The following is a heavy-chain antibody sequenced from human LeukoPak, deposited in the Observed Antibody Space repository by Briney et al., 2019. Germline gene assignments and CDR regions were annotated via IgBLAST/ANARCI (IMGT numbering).Heavy chain of an antibody. Sequence: GGSLRLSCAASGFTFSSYSMNWVRQAPGKGLEWVSSISSSSSYIYYADSVKGRFTISRDNAKNSLYLQMNSLRAEDTAVYYCARGRGFRGFYDYWGQGTLVTVSS. CDR1: GFTFSSYS. CDR3: ARGRGFRGFYDY. CDR2: ISSSSSYI. V-gene: IGHV3-21*01. D-gene: IGHD5-12*01. J-gene: IGHJ4*02.